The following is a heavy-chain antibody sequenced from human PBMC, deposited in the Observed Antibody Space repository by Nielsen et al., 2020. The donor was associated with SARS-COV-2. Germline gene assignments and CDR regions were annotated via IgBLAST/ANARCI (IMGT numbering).Heavy chain of an antibody. CDR2: VRGSGDKT. Sequence: GESLKISCAASGFTFTSYAMTWVRQAPAKGLEWVSGVRGSGDKTYYADSVKGRFTISRDNSKNTLHLQMNSLRVEDTAVYYCATLFDPWGQGTLVTVSS. V-gene: IGHV3-23*01. CDR1: GFTFTSYA. CDR3: ATLFDP. J-gene: IGHJ5*02.